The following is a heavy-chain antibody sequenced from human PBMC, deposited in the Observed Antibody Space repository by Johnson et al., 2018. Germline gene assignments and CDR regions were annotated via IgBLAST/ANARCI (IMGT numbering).Heavy chain of an antibody. V-gene: IGHV4-59*01. Sequence: QVQLQESGPGLVKPSETLSLTCTVSGGSISSYYWSWIRQPPGKGLEWIGYIYYSGSTNYNPSLKSRVTISVDTSKNQFSLKLSSVTAADTAVYYCAGDFPFWGGSSAAFDIWGQGPMVTVSS. CDR1: GGSISSYY. CDR3: AGDFPFWGGSSAAFDI. D-gene: IGHD3-3*01. J-gene: IGHJ3*02. CDR2: IYYSGST.